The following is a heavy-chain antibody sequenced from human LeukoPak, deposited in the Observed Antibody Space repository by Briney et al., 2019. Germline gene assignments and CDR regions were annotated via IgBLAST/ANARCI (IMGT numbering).Heavy chain of an antibody. Sequence: WASVKVSCKASGYTFTSYGISWVRQAPGQGLEWMGWISAYNGNTNYAQKLQGRVTMTRNTSISTAYMELSSLRSEDTAVYYCARVRGSYYFAYWGQGTLVTVSS. CDR1: GYTFTSYG. CDR2: ISAYNGNT. J-gene: IGHJ4*02. CDR3: ARVRGSYYFAY. V-gene: IGHV1-18*01. D-gene: IGHD1-26*01.